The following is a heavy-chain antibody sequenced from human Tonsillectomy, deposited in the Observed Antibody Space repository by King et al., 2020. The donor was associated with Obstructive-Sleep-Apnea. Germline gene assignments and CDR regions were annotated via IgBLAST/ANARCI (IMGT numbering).Heavy chain of an antibody. CDR2: ISAYSGNT. CDR3: ARFLNEYCSNGVCNDYFYYGMDV. Sequence: QLVQSGAEVKPPGASVKVSCKASGYTFTSYGISWVRQAPGQGLEWMGWISAYSGNTNYAQKLQDRVTMTTDTSTSTAYMELRSLRSDDTAVYYCARFLNEYCSNGVCNDYFYYGMDVWGQGTTVTVSS. J-gene: IGHJ6*02. CDR1: GYTFTSYG. V-gene: IGHV1-18*04. D-gene: IGHD2-8*01.